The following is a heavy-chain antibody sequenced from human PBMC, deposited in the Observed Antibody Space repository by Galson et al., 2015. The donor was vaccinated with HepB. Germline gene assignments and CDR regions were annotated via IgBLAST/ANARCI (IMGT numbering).Heavy chain of an antibody. V-gene: IGHV6-1*01. J-gene: IGHJ4*02. CDR1: GDSVSSNSSL. CDR2: TYYRSKWNN. D-gene: IGHD5-24*01. Sequence: CAISGDSVSSNSSLWNWIRQSPPRGLEWLGRTYYRSKWNNDYAVSVQSRISITSDTSKNHFSLQLNSVTPEDTAVYFCARVLRLRKGYKSPFDYWGQGTLVTVSS. CDR3: ARVLRLRKGYKSPFDY.